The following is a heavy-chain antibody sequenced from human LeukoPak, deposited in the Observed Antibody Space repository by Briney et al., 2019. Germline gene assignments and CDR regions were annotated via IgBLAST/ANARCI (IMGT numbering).Heavy chain of an antibody. CDR1: GFTFDDYG. Sequence: GGSLRLSCAASGFTFDDYGMSWVRQAPGKGLEWVSGISWNSGSIGYADSVKGRFTISRDNAKNSLYLQMNSLRAEDMALYYCAKGAAGYYYYYMDVWGKGTTVTVSS. D-gene: IGHD6-13*01. CDR3: AKGAAGYYYYYMDV. J-gene: IGHJ6*03. V-gene: IGHV3-9*03. CDR2: ISWNSGSI.